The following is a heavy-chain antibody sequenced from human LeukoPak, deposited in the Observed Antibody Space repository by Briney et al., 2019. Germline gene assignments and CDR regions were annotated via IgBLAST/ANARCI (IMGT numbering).Heavy chain of an antibody. CDR1: GFTFSGFW. CDR2: IRYDGSNK. CDR3: AKDSGLDSSSWFFDY. V-gene: IGHV3-30*02. J-gene: IGHJ4*02. Sequence: GGSLRLSCAASGFTFSGFWMHWVRQAPGKGLEWVAFIRYDGSNKYYADSVKGRFTISRDNSKNTLYLQMNGLRAEDTAVYYCAKDSGLDSSSWFFDYWGQGTLVTVSS. D-gene: IGHD6-13*01.